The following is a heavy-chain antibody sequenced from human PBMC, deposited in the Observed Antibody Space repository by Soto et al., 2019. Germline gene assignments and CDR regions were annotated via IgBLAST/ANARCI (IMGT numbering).Heavy chain of an antibody. V-gene: IGHV1-69*02. CDR2: IIPILGIA. CDR3: ARGHDYGDYDY. CDR1: GGTFSSYT. D-gene: IGHD4-17*01. J-gene: IGHJ4*02. Sequence: QVQLVQSGAKVKKPGSSVKVSCKASGGTFSSYTISWVRQAPGQGLEWMGRIIPILGIANYAQKFQGRVTITADKSTSTAYMELSSLRSEDTAVYYCARGHDYGDYDYWGQGTLVTVSS.